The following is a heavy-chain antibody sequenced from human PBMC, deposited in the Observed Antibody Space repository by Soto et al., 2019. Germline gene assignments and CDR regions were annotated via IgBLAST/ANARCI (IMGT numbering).Heavy chain of an antibody. CDR2: IKQDGSEK. J-gene: IGHJ4*02. CDR1: GFTFSSYW. V-gene: IGHV3-7*01. Sequence: EVQLVESGGGLVQPGGSLRLSCAASGFTFSSYWMSWVRQAPGKGLEWVANIKQDGSEKYYVDSVKGRFTISRDNAKNSLYLQMNSLRAEDTAVYYCARASYYYDSSDYYLPPIYFDYWGQGTLVTVSS. CDR3: ARASYYYDSSDYYLPPIYFDY. D-gene: IGHD3-22*01.